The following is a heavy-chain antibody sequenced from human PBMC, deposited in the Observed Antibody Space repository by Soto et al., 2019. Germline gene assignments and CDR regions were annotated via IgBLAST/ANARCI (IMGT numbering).Heavy chain of an antibody. J-gene: IGHJ4*02. CDR1: GFTFNTYM. D-gene: IGHD3-22*01. Sequence: GGSLRLSCAASGFTFNTYMMNWVRQAPGKGLEWVSSISSSSNFIYYGDSLKGRFIISRDNAKNSLYLQLNSLRAEDTAVYYCARVPFYYHSSGIVDYWGQGTLVTVSS. CDR2: ISSSSNFI. V-gene: IGHV3-21*01. CDR3: ARVPFYYHSSGIVDY.